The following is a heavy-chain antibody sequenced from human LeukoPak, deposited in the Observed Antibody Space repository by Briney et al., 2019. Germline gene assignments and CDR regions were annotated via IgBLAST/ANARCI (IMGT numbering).Heavy chain of an antibody. D-gene: IGHD6-6*01. CDR3: ARARARRAPVYFDY. J-gene: IGHJ4*02. CDR1: GGSFSGYY. CDR2: INHSGST. V-gene: IGHV4-34*01. Sequence: PSETLSLTCAVYGGSFSGYYWSWIRQPPGKGLEWIGEINHSGSTNYNPSLKSRVTISVDTSKNQFSLKLSSVTAADTAVYYCARARARRAPVYFDYWGQGTLVTVSS.